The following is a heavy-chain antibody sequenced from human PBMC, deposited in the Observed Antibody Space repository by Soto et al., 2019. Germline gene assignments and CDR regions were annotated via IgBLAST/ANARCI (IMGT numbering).Heavy chain of an antibody. CDR1: GGSISSITNY. J-gene: IGHJ4*02. CDR3: ARRRMDKLMFDS. V-gene: IGHV4-39*01. CDR2: IYYSGST. D-gene: IGHD2-2*03. Sequence: QLQLQESGPGLVKPSETLSLTCTVSGGSISSITNYWDWIRQPPWKGLDWIGSIYYSGSTYDNPSLRSRVTIYVDTCNSQFSLQMTSVTGADTAVYYCARRRMDKLMFDSWGQGTLVTVS.